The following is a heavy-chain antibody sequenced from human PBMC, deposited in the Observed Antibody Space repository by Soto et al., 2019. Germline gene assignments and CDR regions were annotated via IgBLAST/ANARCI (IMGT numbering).Heavy chain of an antibody. Sequence: GESLKISCKGSVNIFGNSWIAWVRQMPGKGLEWMGIIYPVDSETRYSPSFQGQVTFSADKSINTAYLEWHSLKASDTAIYSCARPHTVRGVIGGMDVGGQGTTVTVSS. CDR3: ARPHTVRGVIGGMDV. D-gene: IGHD3-10*01. J-gene: IGHJ6*02. CDR2: IYPVDSET. V-gene: IGHV5-51*01. CDR1: VNIFGNSW.